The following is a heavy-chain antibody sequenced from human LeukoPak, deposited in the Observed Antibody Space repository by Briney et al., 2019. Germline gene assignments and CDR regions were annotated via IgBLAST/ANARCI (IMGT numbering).Heavy chain of an antibody. J-gene: IGHJ1*01. CDR3: ATPSPSGSWYFQH. Sequence: ASVKVSCKASGYTFTDYALHWVRQAPGQSLEWMGGFDPEDGETIYAQKFQGRVTMTEDTSTDTAYMELSSLRSDDTAVYYCATPSPSGSWYFQHWGQGTLVTVSS. D-gene: IGHD3-10*01. V-gene: IGHV1-24*01. CDR2: FDPEDGET. CDR1: GYTFTDYA.